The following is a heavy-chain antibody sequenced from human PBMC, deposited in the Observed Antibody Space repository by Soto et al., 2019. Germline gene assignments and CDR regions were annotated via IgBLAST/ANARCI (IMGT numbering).Heavy chain of an antibody. CDR1: GFNVITNY. J-gene: IGHJ5*02. CDR3: ARATWGYQFDA. Sequence: GSLRLSCAGSGFNVITNYISWVRQAPGKGLEWVSVVYSSGAIYYAESVKNRFIISRDNSKNTVDLQMNSLRVDDTAVYYCARATWGYQFDAWGQGTQVTVSS. CDR2: VYSSGAI. D-gene: IGHD7-27*01. V-gene: IGHV3-66*01.